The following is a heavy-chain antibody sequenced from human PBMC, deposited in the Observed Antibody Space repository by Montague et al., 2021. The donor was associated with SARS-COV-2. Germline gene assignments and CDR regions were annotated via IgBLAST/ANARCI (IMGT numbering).Heavy chain of an antibody. CDR2: ISHDGSNK. CDR1: GFTFSAYT. J-gene: IGHJ6*02. CDR3: ARAPDVDTAMVIYYYGMDV. Sequence: SLRLSCAASGFTFSAYTIHWVRQAPGKGLEWVALISHDGSNKYYADSVKGRFTISRDNSKNTLYVQMNSLRAEDTAVYYCARAPDVDTAMVIYYYGMDVWGQGTTVTVSS. V-gene: IGHV3-30*04. D-gene: IGHD5-18*01.